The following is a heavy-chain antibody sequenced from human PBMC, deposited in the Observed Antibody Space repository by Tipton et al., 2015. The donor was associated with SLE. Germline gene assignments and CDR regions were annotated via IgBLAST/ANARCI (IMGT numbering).Heavy chain of an antibody. CDR2: INHSGST. Sequence: TLSLTCTVSGGSISSHYWSWIRQPPGKGLEWIGEINHSGSTNYNPSLKSRVTISVDTSKNQFSLKLSSLTAADTAVYYCARRDRYYDFWSIPGYFDYWGQGTLVTVSS. CDR1: GGSISSHY. CDR3: ARRDRYYDFWSIPGYFDY. V-gene: IGHV4-34*01. D-gene: IGHD3-3*01. J-gene: IGHJ4*02.